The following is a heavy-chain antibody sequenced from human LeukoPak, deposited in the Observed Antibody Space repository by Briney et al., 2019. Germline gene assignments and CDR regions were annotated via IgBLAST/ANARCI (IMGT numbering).Heavy chain of an antibody. CDR2: ISPDNGGA. J-gene: IGHJ4*02. CDR1: QNTFPGHY. D-gene: IGHD1-7*01. CDR3: ARYSDQGTY. V-gene: IGHV1-2*02. Sequence: VASVKVSCRAFQNTFPGHYVHWVRQSPGQGLEWMGWISPDNGGANYAQRFRGRVTMTRDTSIRTAYMELGSLRSDVTAEYYCARYSDQGTYWGQGTPVTVSS.